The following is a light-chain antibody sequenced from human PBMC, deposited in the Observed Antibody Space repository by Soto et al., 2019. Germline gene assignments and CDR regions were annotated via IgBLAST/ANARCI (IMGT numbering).Light chain of an antibody. CDR2: DTS. Sequence: IVLTQSPATLSLCPGERATLSCRASQSVGSYFAWYQQKPGQAPRLLIYDTSNRATGVPARFSGSRSGTDFTLTISSLEPEDFGVYYCQQRSNWPPITFGQGTRLEIK. V-gene: IGKV3-11*01. CDR3: QQRSNWPPIT. CDR1: QSVGSY. J-gene: IGKJ5*01.